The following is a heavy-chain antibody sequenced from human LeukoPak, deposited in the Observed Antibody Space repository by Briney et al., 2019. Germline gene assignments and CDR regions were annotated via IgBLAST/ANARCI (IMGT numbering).Heavy chain of an antibody. D-gene: IGHD3-16*01. J-gene: IGHJ5*02. CDR1: GGSIRSYY. CDR3: ARVNFIMITFGGVSRWFDP. CDR2: IYYSGST. V-gene: IGHV4-59*01. Sequence: PSETLSLTCTVSGGSIRSYYWSWIRQPPGKGLEWIGYIYYSGSTNYNPSLKSRVTISVDTSKNQFSLKLSSVTAADTAVYYCARVNFIMITFGGVSRWFDPWGQGTLVTVSS.